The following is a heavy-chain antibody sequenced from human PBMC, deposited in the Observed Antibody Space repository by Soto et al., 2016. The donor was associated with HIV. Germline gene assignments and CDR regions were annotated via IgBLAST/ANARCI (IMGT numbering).Heavy chain of an antibody. CDR2: IKTKTDDGTT. CDR1: GFTFSNAW. D-gene: IGHD2-21*02. J-gene: IGHJ6*02. CDR3: TTGTDRGLTYYYYYGMDA. V-gene: IGHV3-15*01. Sequence: EVQLVESGGGLVKPGGSLRLSCAASGFTFSNAWMTWVRQAPGKGLEWVGRIKTKTDDGTTDYAAPVKGRFTISRDDSKNTLYLQMNSLKTEDTAVYYCTTGTDRGLTYYYYYGMDAWGQGTSVTVSS.